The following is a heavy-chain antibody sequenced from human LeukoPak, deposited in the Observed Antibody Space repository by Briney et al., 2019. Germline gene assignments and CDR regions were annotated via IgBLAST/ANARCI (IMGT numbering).Heavy chain of an antibody. CDR2: IYTSGST. CDR1: GGSISSYY. J-gene: IGHJ5*02. V-gene: IGHV4-4*07. Sequence: SETLSLTCTVSGGSISSYYWSWIRQPAGKGLEWIGRIYTSGSTNYNPSLKSRVTMSVDTSKNQFSLKLSSVTAADPGVYYCARDMGNMVRGVIANWFDPWGQGTLVTVSS. CDR3: ARDMGNMVRGVIANWFDP. D-gene: IGHD3-10*01.